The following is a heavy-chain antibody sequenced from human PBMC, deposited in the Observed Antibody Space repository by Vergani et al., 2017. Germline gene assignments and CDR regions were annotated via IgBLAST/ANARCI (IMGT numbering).Heavy chain of an antibody. CDR3: ARGKGVAARPYYYYMDV. D-gene: IGHD6-6*01. V-gene: IGHV3-30*03. J-gene: IGHJ6*03. CDR1: GFTFSSYG. Sequence: QVQLVESGGGVVQPGRSLRLSCAASGFTFSSYGMHWVRQAPGKGLEWVAVISYDGSNKYYADSVKGRFTISRDNSKNTLYLQMNSLRAEDTAVYYCARGKGVAARPYYYYMDVWGKGTTVTVSS. CDR2: ISYDGSNK.